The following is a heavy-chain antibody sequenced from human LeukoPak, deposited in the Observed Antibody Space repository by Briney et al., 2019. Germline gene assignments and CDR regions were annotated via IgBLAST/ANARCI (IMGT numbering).Heavy chain of an antibody. Sequence: SETLSLTCAVSGYSISSGYQWAWIRQSPGKGLEWIGSIYHSGSAHYNPSLKSRVTILVETSKNQFSLKLYSVTAADTAVYYCARDPRWLTPDCTSTSCYENYFDPWRQGTLVTVSS. J-gene: IGHJ5*02. CDR2: IYHSGSA. CDR3: ARDPRWLTPDCTSTSCYENYFDP. V-gene: IGHV4-38-2*02. D-gene: IGHD2-2*01. CDR1: GYSISSGYQ.